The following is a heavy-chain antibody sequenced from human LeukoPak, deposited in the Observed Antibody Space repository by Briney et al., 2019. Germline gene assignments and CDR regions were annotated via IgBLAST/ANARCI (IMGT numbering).Heavy chain of an antibody. Sequence: GGSLRLSCSASGFTFSSYAMHWVRQAPGRGVEYVSAISSKGGSTYYADSVKGRFTISRDNSKNTLYLQMSSLRAEDTAVYYCVKDGTSSSSFDYWGQGNLVTVSS. CDR2: ISSKGGST. CDR3: VKDGTSSSSFDY. J-gene: IGHJ4*02. V-gene: IGHV3-64D*06. D-gene: IGHD6-13*01. CDR1: GFTFSSYA.